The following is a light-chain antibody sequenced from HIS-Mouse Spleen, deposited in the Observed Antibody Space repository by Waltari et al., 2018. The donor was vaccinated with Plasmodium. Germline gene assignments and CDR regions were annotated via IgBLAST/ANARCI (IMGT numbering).Light chain of an antibody. CDR3: CSYAGSSTVV. V-gene: IGLV2-23*01. CDR1: SSDVGSYNL. CDR2: EGS. Sequence: QSALTQPASVSGSPGQSITISCTGTSSDVGSYNLVSWYQQHPGKAPKLMVYEGSKRPSVVSNRFSGSKSGNTASLTISGLQAEDEADYCCCSYAGSSTVVFGGGTKLTVL. J-gene: IGLJ2*01.